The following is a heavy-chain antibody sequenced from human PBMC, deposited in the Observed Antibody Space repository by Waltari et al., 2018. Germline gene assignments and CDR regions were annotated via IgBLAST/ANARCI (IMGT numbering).Heavy chain of an antibody. V-gene: IGHV4-61*09. J-gene: IGHJ2*01. CDR1: GGSISSGSYY. Sequence: QVQLQESGPGLVKPSQTLSLTCTVSGGSISSGSYYWSWIRQPAGKGLEWIGYIYTSGSTNYNPSLKSRVTISVDTSKNQFSLKLSSVTAADTAVYYCARGYMGGDDLWGRGTLVTVSS. CDR2: IYTSGST. D-gene: IGHD1-26*01. CDR3: ARGYMGGDDL.